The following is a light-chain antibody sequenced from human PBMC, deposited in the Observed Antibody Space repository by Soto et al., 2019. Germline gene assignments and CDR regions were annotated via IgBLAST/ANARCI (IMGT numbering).Light chain of an antibody. CDR3: HQHDSWIRT. V-gene: IGKV3-11*01. CDR2: DAS. CDR1: QSAGN. Sequence: EIMLTQSPATLSLFPGERATLSCRASQSAGNLAWYQQKPGQPPRLLIYDASNRATGVPARFSGSGSGTEFALTISSLEPEDFAVYYCHQHDSWIRTFGGGTKVEI. J-gene: IGKJ4*01.